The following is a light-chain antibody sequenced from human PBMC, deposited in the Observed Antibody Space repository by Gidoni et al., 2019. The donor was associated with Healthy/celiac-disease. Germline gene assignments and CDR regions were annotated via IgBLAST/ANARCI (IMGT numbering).Light chain of an antibody. V-gene: IGLV3-1*01. CDR1: KLEDKY. Sequence: SYELTQPPSVSVSPGQTASITCSGDKLEDKYACWYQQKPGQSPVLVIYQDSKRPSGIPERFSGSNSGNTATLTISGTQAMDEADYYCQAWDSSTANVVFGGGTKLXVX. CDR3: QAWDSSTANVV. CDR2: QDS. J-gene: IGLJ2*01.